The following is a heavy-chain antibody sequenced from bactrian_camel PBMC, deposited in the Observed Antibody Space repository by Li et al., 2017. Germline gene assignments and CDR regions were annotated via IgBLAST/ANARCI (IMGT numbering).Heavy chain of an antibody. CDR3: AAELRPDYVLQVRNRLRPNGYNR. D-gene: IGHD4*01. CDR2: FYIRDEVI. J-gene: IGHJ4*01. V-gene: IGHV3S26*01. Sequence: VQLVESGGGSVQAGGSLRLSCAASGYTYNRNCMAWFCQAPGKKREGVAVFYIRDEVISCSESVKGRFTISQDTAKNSLYLQMNTLKPEDSGMYYCAAELRPDYVLQVRNRLRPNGYNRWGRGTQVTVS. CDR1: GYTYNRNC.